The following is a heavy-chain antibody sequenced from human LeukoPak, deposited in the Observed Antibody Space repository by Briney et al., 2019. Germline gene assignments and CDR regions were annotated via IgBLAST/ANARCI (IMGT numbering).Heavy chain of an antibody. Sequence: SETLSLTCTVSGASISSYYWSWIRQPPGKGLEWIGYIYYSGSTNYNPSLKSRVTISVDTSKRQFSLKLSSVTAADTAVYYCARFYDYVWGTSPPYFDYWGQGTLVTVSS. V-gene: IGHV4-59*08. CDR2: IYYSGST. J-gene: IGHJ4*02. CDR1: GASISSYY. CDR3: ARFYDYVWGTSPPYFDY. D-gene: IGHD3-16*01.